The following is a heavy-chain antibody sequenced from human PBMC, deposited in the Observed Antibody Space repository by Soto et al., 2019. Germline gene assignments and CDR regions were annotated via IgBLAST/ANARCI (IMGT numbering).Heavy chain of an antibody. J-gene: IGHJ4*02. CDR2: ISYDGSNK. Sequence: QVQLVESGGGVVQPGRSLRLSCAASGFTFSSYGMHWVRQAPGKGLEWVAVISYDGSNKYYADSVKGRFTISRDNSKNTLYLQRNILRAEDTAVYYCAKEYGSSSLSPDFDYWVQGTLVTVSS. CDR3: AKEYGSSSLSPDFDY. V-gene: IGHV3-30*18. D-gene: IGHD6-13*01. CDR1: GFTFSSYG.